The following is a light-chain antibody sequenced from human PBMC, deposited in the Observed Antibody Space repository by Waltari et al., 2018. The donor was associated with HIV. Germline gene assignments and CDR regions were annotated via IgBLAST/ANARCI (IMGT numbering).Light chain of an antibody. J-gene: IGLJ3*02. CDR3: ATWDDSLSGWV. V-gene: IGLV1-44*01. Sequence: QSRLTQPPPPSGTPGQRVSISCYGSSSNIRSNIVNRYQQFPGTAPKFLISSHNQRPSGVPDRFSGSKSGTSASLAIIGLQSEDEADYYCATWDDSLSGWVFGGGTKLTVL. CDR1: SSNIRSNI. CDR2: SHN.